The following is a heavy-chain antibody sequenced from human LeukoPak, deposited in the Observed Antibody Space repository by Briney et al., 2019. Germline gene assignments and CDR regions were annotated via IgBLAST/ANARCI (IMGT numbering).Heavy chain of an antibody. D-gene: IGHD3-10*01. CDR1: GFHFIDYA. Sequence: GGSLRLSCAASGFHFIDYAMSWVRQAPGKGLEWVSVIYSGGSTYYADSVKGRFTISRHNSKNTLYLQMNSLRAEDTAVYYCARGGSGISYYFDYWGQGTLVTVSS. CDR2: IYSGGST. CDR3: ARGGSGISYYFDY. V-gene: IGHV3-53*04. J-gene: IGHJ4*02.